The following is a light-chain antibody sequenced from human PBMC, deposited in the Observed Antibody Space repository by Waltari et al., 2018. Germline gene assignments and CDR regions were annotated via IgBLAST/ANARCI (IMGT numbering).Light chain of an antibody. Sequence: QSVLSQPPSASGTPGQRVTISCSGSDSHLGNHFVSSYHQLPGAAPKLRIYRNNHRPAGVPDRFSGSKSGPSASLAISGLRSEDEALYYCASWDGSLGGVVFGGGTKLTVL. J-gene: IGLJ2*01. CDR3: ASWDGSLGGVV. V-gene: IGLV1-47*01. CDR2: RNN. CDR1: DSHLGNHF.